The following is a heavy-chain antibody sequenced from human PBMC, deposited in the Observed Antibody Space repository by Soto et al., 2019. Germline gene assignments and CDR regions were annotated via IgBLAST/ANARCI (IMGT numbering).Heavy chain of an antibody. Sequence: PSETLSLTCTVSGGSISSGDYYWSWIRQPPGKGLEWIGYIYHSGSTYYNPSLKSRVTISVDTSKNQFSLKLSSVTAADTAVYYCARLAHRAPFDYWGQGTLVTVSS. CDR3: ARLAHRAPFDY. CDR1: GGSISSGDYY. J-gene: IGHJ4*02. V-gene: IGHV4-30-2*01. CDR2: IYHSGST.